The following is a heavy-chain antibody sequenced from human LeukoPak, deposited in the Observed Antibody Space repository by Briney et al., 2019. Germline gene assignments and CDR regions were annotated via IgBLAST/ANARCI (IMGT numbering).Heavy chain of an antibody. CDR1: GGSISSGSYY. CDR2: IYTSGST. D-gene: IGHD3-16*02. Sequence: SETLSLTCTVSGGSISSGSYYWSWIRQPAGKGLEWIGRIYTSGSTNYNPSLKSRVTISVDTSKNQFSLKLSSVTAADTAVYYCARDHLYDYVWGSYRGAFDIWGQGTMVTVSS. V-gene: IGHV4-61*02. CDR3: ARDHLYDYVWGSYRGAFDI. J-gene: IGHJ3*02.